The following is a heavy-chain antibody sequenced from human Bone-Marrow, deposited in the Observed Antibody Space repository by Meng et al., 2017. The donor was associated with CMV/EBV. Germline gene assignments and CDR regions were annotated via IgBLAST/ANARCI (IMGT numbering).Heavy chain of an antibody. D-gene: IGHD6-19*01. Sequence: GESLKISCAASGFTFSDYYMTWIRQAPGKGLEWVSYISSSYKTIYNADSVKGRFTISRDNAKNSLYLQMSSLRAEDTAVYYCARIGSGWHDYYYGVDVWGQGTTVTVSS. CDR1: GFTFSDYY. CDR3: ARIGSGWHDYYYGVDV. J-gene: IGHJ6*02. CDR2: ISSSYKTI. V-gene: IGHV3-11*01.